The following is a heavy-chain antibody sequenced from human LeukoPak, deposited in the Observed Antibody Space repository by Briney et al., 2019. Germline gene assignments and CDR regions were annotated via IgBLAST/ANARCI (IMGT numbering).Heavy chain of an antibody. CDR1: GYTFTNYG. J-gene: IGHJ6*03. Sequence: GASVKVSCKASGYTFTNYGISWVRQAPGQGLEWMGWISSYSGNTNYAQKFQGRVTMTTDTSTSTAYMELRSLRSGDTAVFYCARSTPNDYYYYYMDVWGKGTTVTISS. CDR2: ISSYSGNT. CDR3: ARSTPNDYYYYYMDV. V-gene: IGHV1-18*01.